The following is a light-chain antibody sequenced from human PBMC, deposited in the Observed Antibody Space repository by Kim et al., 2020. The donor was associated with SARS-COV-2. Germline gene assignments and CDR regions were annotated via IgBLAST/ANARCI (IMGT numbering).Light chain of an antibody. CDR1: QSVSSNY. CDR2: GTS. Sequence: SPGERATLSCRASQSVSSNYLAWYQQKPGQVPRLLIYGTSTRATGIPDRFSGSGSGTDFTLSITRLEPEDFAVYYCQQYGSLPRTFGQGAKVDIK. V-gene: IGKV3-20*01. CDR3: QQYGSLPRT. J-gene: IGKJ1*01.